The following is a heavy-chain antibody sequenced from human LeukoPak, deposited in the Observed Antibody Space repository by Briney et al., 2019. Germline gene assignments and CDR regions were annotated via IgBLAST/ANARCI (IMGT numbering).Heavy chain of an antibody. Sequence: GGSLRLSCAASGFTFSSYSMNWVRQAPGKGLEWVSVIYSGGSTYYADSVKGRFTISRDNSKNTLYLQMNSLRAEDTAVYYCARERDGYNWRYFDYWGQGTLVTVSS. D-gene: IGHD5-24*01. CDR1: GFTFSSYS. CDR3: ARERDGYNWRYFDY. CDR2: IYSGGST. J-gene: IGHJ4*02. V-gene: IGHV3-53*01.